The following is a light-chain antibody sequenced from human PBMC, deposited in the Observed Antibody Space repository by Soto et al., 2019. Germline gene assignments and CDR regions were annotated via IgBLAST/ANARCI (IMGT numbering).Light chain of an antibody. CDR3: QQSYTPFFT. V-gene: IGKV1-39*01. CDR1: QTINNY. Sequence: DIQMTQSPSSLSASVGDRVTITCRASQTINNYLNWYQQKPRKAAKLLTYAASSLQSGVPSRFRRSGSGTDFTLTISSLQPEDFATYYCQQSYTPFFTFGPGTKVDIK. J-gene: IGKJ3*01. CDR2: AAS.